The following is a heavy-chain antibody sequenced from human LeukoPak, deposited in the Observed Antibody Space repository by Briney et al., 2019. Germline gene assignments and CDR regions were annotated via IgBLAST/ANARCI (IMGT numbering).Heavy chain of an antibody. J-gene: IGHJ4*02. CDR3: ARGSWYWVY. D-gene: IGHD6-13*01. CDR2: IKHDGSEK. Sequence: PGGSLRLSRAASGLAFGRYGMTWVPQAPGKGPEGGAAIKHDGSEKNYVDSVKGRLTISRDNTKNSLYLEMNSLRAEDTALYFCARGSWYWVYWGQGTLVTVSS. V-gene: IGHV3-7*03. CDR1: GLAFGRYG.